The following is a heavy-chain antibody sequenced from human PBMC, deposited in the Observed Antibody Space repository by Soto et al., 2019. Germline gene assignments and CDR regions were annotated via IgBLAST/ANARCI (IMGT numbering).Heavy chain of an antibody. J-gene: IGHJ4*02. CDR2: IIPMFGKA. CDR3: ARDGTLYDSSGYYYLY. D-gene: IGHD3-22*01. Sequence: QVHLVQSGAELKKPGASVKVSCKASGGTFSRYAINWVRQAPGQGLEWMGGIIPMFGKANYAQKFQDRVTITADESTSTGYMELRSLTSEDTAVYYCARDGTLYDSSGYYYLYWGQGTLVTVSS. V-gene: IGHV1-69*01. CDR1: GGTFSRYA.